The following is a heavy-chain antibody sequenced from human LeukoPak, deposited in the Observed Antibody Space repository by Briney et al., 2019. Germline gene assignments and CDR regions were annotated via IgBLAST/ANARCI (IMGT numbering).Heavy chain of an antibody. D-gene: IGHD2-21*02. CDR3: ARTHHRTYCGGDCYKYNWFDP. CDR1: GDTFTSYA. CDR2: IIPIFGTA. V-gene: IGHV1-69*05. Sequence: ASVKVSCTASGDTFTSYAISWVRQAPGQGLEWMGGIIPIFGTANYAQKFQGRVTITTDESTNTAYMELSSLRSEDTAVYYCARTHHRTYCGGDCYKYNWFDPWGQGTLVTVSS. J-gene: IGHJ5*02.